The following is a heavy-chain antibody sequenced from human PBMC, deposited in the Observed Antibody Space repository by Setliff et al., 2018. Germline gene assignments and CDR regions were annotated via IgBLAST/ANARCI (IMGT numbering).Heavy chain of an antibody. J-gene: IGHJ6*03. Sequence: TLSLTCTVSGGSVGSRSFYWSWIRQPAGKPLEWIGRMYSDGSTIYNPSLKSRVTISEDTSKNQFSLTLSSVTAADTAIYYCARMSGFLYIDVWGKGTTVTVSS. CDR1: GGSVGSRSFY. V-gene: IGHV4-61*02. CDR3: ARMSGFLYIDV. D-gene: IGHD1-26*01. CDR2: MYSDGST.